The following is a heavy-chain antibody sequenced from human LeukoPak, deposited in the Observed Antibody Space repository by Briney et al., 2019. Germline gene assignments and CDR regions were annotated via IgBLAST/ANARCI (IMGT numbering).Heavy chain of an antibody. V-gene: IGHV3-21*01. CDR3: ARDPGYSYGQTSRYFDY. CDR1: GFTFSSYS. J-gene: IGHJ4*02. CDR2: ISSSSSYI. Sequence: GGSLRLSCAASGFTFSSYSMNWVRQAPGKGLEWVSSISSSSSYIYYADSVKGRFTISRDNAKNSLYLQMNSLRAEDTAVYYCARDPGYSYGQTSRYFDYWGQGTLVTVSS. D-gene: IGHD5-18*01.